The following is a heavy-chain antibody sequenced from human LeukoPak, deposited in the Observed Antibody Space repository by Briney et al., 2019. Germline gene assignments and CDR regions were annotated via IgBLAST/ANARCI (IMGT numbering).Heavy chain of an antibody. CDR3: ARGGDYGDYPAAFDI. V-gene: IGHV4-59*08. D-gene: IGHD4-17*01. Sequence: SETLSLTCTVSGGSISSYYWSWIRQPPGKGLEWIGYIYYSGSTNYNPSLKSRVTISVDTSKNQFSLKLSSVTAADTAVYYCARGGDYGDYPAAFDIWGQGTMVTVSS. CDR2: IYYSGST. CDR1: GGSISSYY. J-gene: IGHJ3*02.